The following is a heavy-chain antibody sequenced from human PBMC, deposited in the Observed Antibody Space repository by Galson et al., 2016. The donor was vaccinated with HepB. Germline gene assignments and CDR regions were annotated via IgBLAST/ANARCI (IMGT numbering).Heavy chain of an antibody. CDR2: VSAGGDST. CDR3: AKDGDYGDYAGY. J-gene: IGHJ4*02. D-gene: IGHD4-17*01. CDR1: GFTFSSYA. V-gene: IGHV3-23*01. Sequence: SLRLSCAASGFTFSSYAMHWVRQAPGKGLEWVSTVSAGGDSTYYADSVKGRFSISRENSKNTVYLQMNSLRGEDTAFYYCAKDGDYGDYAGYWGQGTLVTVAS.